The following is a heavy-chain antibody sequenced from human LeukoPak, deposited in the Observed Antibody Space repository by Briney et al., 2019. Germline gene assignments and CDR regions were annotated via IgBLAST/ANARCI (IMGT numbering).Heavy chain of an antibody. J-gene: IGHJ4*02. D-gene: IGHD6-13*01. CDR2: ISSSSSYI. V-gene: IGHV3-21*01. CDR1: GFTFSSYS. CDR3: ARGRSGQLVLDPLDY. Sequence: PGGSLRLSCAASGFTFSSYSMNWVRQAPGKGLEWVSSISSSSSYIYYADSVKGRFTISRDNAKNSLYLQMNSLRAEDTAVYYCARGRSGQLVLDPLDYWGQGTLVTVSS.